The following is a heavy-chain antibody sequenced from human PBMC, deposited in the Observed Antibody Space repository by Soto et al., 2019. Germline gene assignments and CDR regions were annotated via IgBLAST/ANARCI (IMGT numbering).Heavy chain of an antibody. Sequence: QVQVVESGGGVVQPERSLRLSCAISGFTFSDFGMHWVRQARGKGLEWVAAISGDGSDKYYVGSVQGRFTISRDNTKNALYLQMNSLRSEDTAVYYCAKGTAVARQHFANWGQGTLVTVSS. D-gene: IGHD6-19*01. CDR3: AKGTAVARQHFAN. V-gene: IGHV3-30*18. CDR2: ISGDGSDK. CDR1: GFTFSDFG. J-gene: IGHJ4*02.